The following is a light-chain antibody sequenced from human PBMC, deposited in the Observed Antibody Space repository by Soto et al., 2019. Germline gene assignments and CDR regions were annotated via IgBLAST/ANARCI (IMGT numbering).Light chain of an antibody. J-gene: IGKJ1*01. Sequence: EIVMTQSPATLSVSPGEGATVSCRASQSVSSHLAWYQHKPGQAPRLLFYDASTRATDFPARFSGSGSGTEFTLTISSLQSEDIAVYYCHQYYTWPRTFGQGTKVDI. CDR3: HQYYTWPRT. CDR1: QSVSSH. V-gene: IGKV3-15*01. CDR2: DAS.